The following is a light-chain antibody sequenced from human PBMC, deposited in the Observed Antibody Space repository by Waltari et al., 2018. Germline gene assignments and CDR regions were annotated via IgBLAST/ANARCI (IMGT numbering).Light chain of an antibody. CDR1: QGISSS. CDR2: VAS. CDR3: QQLNSYPLT. J-gene: IGKJ4*01. Sequence: DIQLTQSPSFLSASVGDRVTITCRASQGISSSLAWYKQNPGKAPQLLTYVASTLQSGVPSRFSGSGSGTEFTLTISSLQPEDFATYYCQQLNSYPLTFGGGTKVEIK. V-gene: IGKV1-9*01.